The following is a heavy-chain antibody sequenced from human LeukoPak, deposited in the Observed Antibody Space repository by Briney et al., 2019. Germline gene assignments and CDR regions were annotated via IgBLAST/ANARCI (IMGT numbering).Heavy chain of an antibody. CDR1: GYTFTSYA. CDR2: INAGNGQT. V-gene: IGHV1-3*01. CDR3: ARAGVVEMATIGFDY. Sequence: GASVKVSCKASGYTFTSYAIHWVRQAPGQRLEWMVWINAGNGQTKYSQKFQRRVTITRDTSASTAYMELSSLRSEDTAVYYCARAGVVEMATIGFDYWGQGTLVTVSS. J-gene: IGHJ4*02. D-gene: IGHD5-24*01.